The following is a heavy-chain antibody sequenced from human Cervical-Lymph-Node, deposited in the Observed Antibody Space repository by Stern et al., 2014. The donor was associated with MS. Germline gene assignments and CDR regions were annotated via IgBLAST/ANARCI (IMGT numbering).Heavy chain of an antibody. CDR1: GFSFSTYG. V-gene: IGHV3-33*01. J-gene: IGHJ6*02. Sequence: QVQLVESGGGVVQPGRSLRLSCAASGFSFSTYGMHWVRQAPGKGLEWVAGIWFDGRNKNYADSVQGRLSISRDNSKNTLYLKMNSLRAEDTALYYCARCRSNYHYSGMDVWGQGTTVTVSS. CDR2: IWFDGRNK. CDR3: ARCRSNYHYSGMDV. D-gene: IGHD4-11*01.